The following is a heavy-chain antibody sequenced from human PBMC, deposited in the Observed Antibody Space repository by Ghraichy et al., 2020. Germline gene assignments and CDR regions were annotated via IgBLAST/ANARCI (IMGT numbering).Heavy chain of an antibody. CDR3: VRADGSGSFYY. Sequence: AGSLRLSCATSGFNLGVYTMNWLRWAPNKGLEWVASISSDSFYIYYADSVRGRFTISRDNAMNSIYLQMNSLRVEDTAMYYCVRADGSGSFYYWGQGTLVTVSS. D-gene: IGHD3-10*01. CDR2: ISSDSFYI. J-gene: IGHJ4*02. CDR1: GFNLGVYT. V-gene: IGHV3-21*01.